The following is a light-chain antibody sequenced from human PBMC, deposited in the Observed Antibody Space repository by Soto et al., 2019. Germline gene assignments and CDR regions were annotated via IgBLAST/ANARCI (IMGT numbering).Light chain of an antibody. Sequence: DIQMTQSPSSLSASEGDRVTITCQSSHDVSRNLNWFQQKPGEAPQLLIYDASNLERGLPSRFSGSVSGTDFTLTISSLQPEEVGTDSCQQYNSMLSFGGGTDVAIK. CDR2: DAS. J-gene: IGKJ4*01. CDR3: QQYNSMLS. CDR1: HDVSRN. V-gene: IGKV1-33*01.